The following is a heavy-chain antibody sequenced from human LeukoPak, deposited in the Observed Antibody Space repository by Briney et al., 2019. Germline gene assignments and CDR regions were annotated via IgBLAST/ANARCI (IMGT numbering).Heavy chain of an antibody. J-gene: IGHJ4*02. CDR3: ARSDWEYYFDY. CDR2: IYYSGST. Sequence: SETLSLTCTVSGGSISSTSSYWGWIRQPPGKGLEWIANIYYSGSTYYNSSLKSRVTISVETSKNQFSLNLRSVTAADTAVYYCARSDWEYYFDYWGQGTLVTVSS. D-gene: IGHD1-26*01. CDR1: GGSISSTSSY. V-gene: IGHV4-39*07.